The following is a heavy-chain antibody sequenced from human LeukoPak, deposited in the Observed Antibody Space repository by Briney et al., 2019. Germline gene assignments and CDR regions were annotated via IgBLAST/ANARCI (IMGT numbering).Heavy chain of an antibody. CDR1: GYTFTGYY. J-gene: IGHJ4*02. CDR2: INPNSGGT. CDR3: ARDPLRGYGSIR. V-gene: IGHV1-2*06. Sequence: ASVKVSCKASGYTFTGYYMHWVRQAPGQGLEWMGRINPNSGGTNYAQKFQGRVTMTRDTSISTAYMELSRLRSDDTAVYYCARDPLRGYGSIRWGQGTLVTVSS. D-gene: IGHD3-10*01.